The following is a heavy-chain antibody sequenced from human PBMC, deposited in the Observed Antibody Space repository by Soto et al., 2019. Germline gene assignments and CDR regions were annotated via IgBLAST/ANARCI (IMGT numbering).Heavy chain of an antibody. J-gene: IGHJ3*02. CDR1: GFTFSSYA. CDR2: ISYDGSNK. V-gene: IGHV3-30-3*01. D-gene: IGHD2-21*02. Sequence: LRLSCAASGFTFSSYAMHWVRQAPGKGLEWVAVISYDGSNKYYADSVKGRFTISRDNSKNTLYLQMNSLRAEDTAVYYCASLHIVVVTAGVAFGIWGQGTMVTVSS. CDR3: ASLHIVVVTAGVAFGI.